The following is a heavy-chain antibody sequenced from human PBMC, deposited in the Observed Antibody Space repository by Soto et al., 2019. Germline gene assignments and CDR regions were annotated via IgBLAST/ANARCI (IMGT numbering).Heavy chain of an antibody. Sequence: ASVKVSCKASGYTFTGYYMHWVRQAPGQGLEWMGWINPNSGGTNYAQKFQGRVTMTRDTSISTAYMELSRLRSDDTAVYYCARDHYDSSGYYSPHDYWGQGXLVTVYS. J-gene: IGHJ4*02. CDR2: INPNSGGT. CDR3: ARDHYDSSGYYSPHDY. CDR1: GYTFTGYY. D-gene: IGHD3-22*01. V-gene: IGHV1-2*02.